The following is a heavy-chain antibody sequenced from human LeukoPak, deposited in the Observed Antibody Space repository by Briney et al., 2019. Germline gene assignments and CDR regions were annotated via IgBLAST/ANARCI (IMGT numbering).Heavy chain of an antibody. CDR1: GGSISSYY. CDR2: IYYSGST. CDR3: AKVLNAYSSSFDAFDI. D-gene: IGHD6-13*01. Sequence: SETLSLTCTVSGGSISSYYWSWIRQPPGKGLEWIGYIYYSGSTNYNPSLKSRVTISVDTSKNQFSLKLSSVTAADTAVYYCAKVLNAYSSSFDAFDIWGQGTMVTVSS. V-gene: IGHV4-59*01. J-gene: IGHJ3*02.